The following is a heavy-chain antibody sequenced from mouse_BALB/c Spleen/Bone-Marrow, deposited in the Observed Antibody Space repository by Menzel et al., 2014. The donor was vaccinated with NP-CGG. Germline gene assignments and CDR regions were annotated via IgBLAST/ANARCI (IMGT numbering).Heavy chain of an antibody. D-gene: IGHD2-2*01. CDR1: GYTFTDYY. V-gene: IGHV1-77*01. J-gene: IGHJ3*01. Sequence: VQLQQSGAELARPGASVKLSCKASGYTFTDYYINWVKQRTGQGLEWIGEIYPESGNTYYDEKFKGKATLTADKSSSTAYMQLSSLTSEDSAVYFCARSRGYAWFAYWGQGTLVTVSA. CDR3: ARSRGYAWFAY. CDR2: IYPESGNT.